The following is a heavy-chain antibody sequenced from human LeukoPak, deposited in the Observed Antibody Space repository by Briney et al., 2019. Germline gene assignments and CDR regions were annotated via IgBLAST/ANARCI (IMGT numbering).Heavy chain of an antibody. V-gene: IGHV3-21*01. CDR3: ARGGTVTGFGY. D-gene: IGHD4-17*01. CDR1: GFTFSSYS. J-gene: IGHJ4*02. Sequence: GGSLRLSYAASGFTFSSYSMNWVRQAPGKGLEWVSSISSSSSYIYYADSVRGRFTISRDNAKNSLYLQMNSLRAEDTAVYYCARGGTVTGFGYWGQGTLVTVSS. CDR2: ISSSSSYI.